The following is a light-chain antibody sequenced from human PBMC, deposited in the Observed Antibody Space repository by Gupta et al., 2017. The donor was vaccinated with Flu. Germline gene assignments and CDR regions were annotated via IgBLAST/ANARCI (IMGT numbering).Light chain of an antibody. V-gene: IGKV3-11*01. CDR1: QSVSTY. CDR2: DAS. J-gene: IGKJ2*01. CDR3: QKRSNWPPST. Sequence: EIVLTQSPATLSLSPGERATLFCRASQSVSTYLAWYQHKAGQAPRLLIYDASNRATGIPARFSGSGSGTDFTLTISSLEPEDFAVYYCQKRSNWPPSTFGQGTRLEIK.